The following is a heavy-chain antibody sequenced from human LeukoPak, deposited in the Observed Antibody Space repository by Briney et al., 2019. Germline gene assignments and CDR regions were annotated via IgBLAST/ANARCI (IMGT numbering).Heavy chain of an antibody. Sequence: ASVKVSCKASGYTFTGYYMHWVRQAPGQGLEWMGWINPNSGGTNYAQKFQGRVTMTRDTSFSTAYMELSRLRSDDTAVYYCASLTHSGDAFDIWGQGTMVTVSS. CDR2: INPNSGGT. CDR3: ASLTHSGDAFDI. V-gene: IGHV1-2*02. J-gene: IGHJ3*02. D-gene: IGHD3-10*01. CDR1: GYTFTGYY.